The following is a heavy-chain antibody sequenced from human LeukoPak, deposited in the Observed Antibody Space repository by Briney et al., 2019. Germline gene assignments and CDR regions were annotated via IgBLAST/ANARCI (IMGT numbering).Heavy chain of an antibody. J-gene: IGHJ4*02. D-gene: IGHD6-13*01. CDR1: GYSISSGYY. Sequence: PSETLSLTCPVSGYSISSGYYWGWIRQPPGKGLEWIGSIYHSGSTYYNPSLKSRVTISVDTSKNQFSLKLSSVTAADTAVYYCARRVFHDYWGQGTLVTVSS. V-gene: IGHV4-38-2*01. CDR2: IYHSGST. CDR3: ARRVFHDY.